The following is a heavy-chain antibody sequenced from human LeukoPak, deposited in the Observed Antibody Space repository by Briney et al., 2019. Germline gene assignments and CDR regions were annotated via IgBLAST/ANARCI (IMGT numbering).Heavy chain of an antibody. CDR3: ARGSYSSSWTGYFDY. J-gene: IGHJ4*02. V-gene: IGHV3-53*01. CDR1: GFTVSSNY. D-gene: IGHD6-13*01. CDR2: IYSGGST. Sequence: GGSLRLSCAASGFTVSSNYMSWVRQAPGKGLEWVSVIYSGGSTYYADSVKGRFTISRDNSKNTLYLQMNSLRAEDTAVYYCARGSYSSSWTGYFDYWGQGTLVTVSS.